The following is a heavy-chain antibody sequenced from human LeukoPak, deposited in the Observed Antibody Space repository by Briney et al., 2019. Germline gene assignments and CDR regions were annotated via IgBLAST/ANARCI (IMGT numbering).Heavy chain of an antibody. V-gene: IGHV4-34*01. J-gene: IGHJ4*02. CDR3: ARGGYSSGWRTGGFDY. CDR1: GGSFSGYY. D-gene: IGHD6-19*01. Sequence: SETLSLTCGVHGGSFSGYYCNWIRQSPGKGLEWIGHINHNGKTNYNPSLKSRVTISVDTSKNQFSLKLSSVTAADTAVYYCARGGYSSGWRTGGFDYWGQGTLVTVSS. CDR2: INHNGKT.